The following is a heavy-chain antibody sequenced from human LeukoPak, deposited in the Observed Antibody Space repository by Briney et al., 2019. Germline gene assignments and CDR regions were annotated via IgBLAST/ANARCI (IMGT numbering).Heavy chain of an antibody. Sequence: GGSLRLSCAASGFTFSTYAMSWVRQAPGKGLEWVSGISASGGGKFYADSVRGRFTISRDKSKSTVSLQMNSLRAEDAAVYYCAKDNADYPIYYLDSWGQGILVTVSS. CDR2: ISASGGGK. J-gene: IGHJ4*02. CDR3: AKDNADYPIYYLDS. V-gene: IGHV3-23*01. CDR1: GFTFSTYA. D-gene: IGHD3-16*01.